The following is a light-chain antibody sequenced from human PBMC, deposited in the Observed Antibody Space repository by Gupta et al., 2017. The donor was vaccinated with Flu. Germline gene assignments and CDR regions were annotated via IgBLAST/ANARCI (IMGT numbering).Light chain of an antibody. J-gene: IGLJ3*02. CDR1: SSNIGSNT. CDR3: AAWDDSLNGWV. CDR2: SNN. V-gene: IGLV1-44*01. Sequence: QSVLTQPPSASGTPGQRVTISCSGSSSNIGSNTVNWYQQLPGTDPKLLIYSNNQRPSGVPDRFSGSKSGTSASLAISGVQSEDEADYYCAAWDDSLNGWVFGGGTKLTVL.